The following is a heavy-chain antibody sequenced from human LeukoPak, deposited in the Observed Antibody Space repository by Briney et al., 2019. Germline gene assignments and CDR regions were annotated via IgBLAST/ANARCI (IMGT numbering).Heavy chain of an antibody. D-gene: IGHD3-3*01. J-gene: IGHJ4*02. CDR2: ISYDGSNK. Sequence: PGRSLRLSCAASGFTFSSYAVHWVRQAPGKGLEWVAVISYDGSNKFYADSVKGRFTISRDNSKNTLYLQMNSLRAEDTALYHCARGRGGTSDYYPLYFDYWGQGTLVTVSS. CDR1: GFTFSSYA. V-gene: IGHV3-30-3*01. CDR3: ARGRGGTSDYYPLYFDY.